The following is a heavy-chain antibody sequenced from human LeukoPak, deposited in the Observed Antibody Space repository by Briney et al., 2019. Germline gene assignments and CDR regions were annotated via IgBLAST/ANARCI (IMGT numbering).Heavy chain of an antibody. J-gene: IGHJ4*02. Sequence: ASVKVSCKASGYTFTGYYMHWVRQAPGQGLEWMGRINPNSGGTNYAQKFQGRVTMTRDTSISTAYMELSRLRSDDTAVYYCARLSKNSGEPDFDYWGQGTLVTVSS. CDR2: INPNSGGT. CDR3: ARLSKNSGEPDFDY. V-gene: IGHV1-2*06. D-gene: IGHD3-10*01. CDR1: GYTFTGYY.